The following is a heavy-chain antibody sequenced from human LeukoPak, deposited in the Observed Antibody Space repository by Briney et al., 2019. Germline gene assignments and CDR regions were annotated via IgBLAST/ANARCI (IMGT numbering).Heavy chain of an antibody. CDR3: ARAAIWFGGATYDY. Sequence: GGSLRLSCAASGFTFGVYGMHWVRQAPGKGLECVSSISGHGDSTYYANSVKGRFTISRDNSKNTLYLQMGSLRAEDMAVYYCARAAIWFGGATYDYWGQGTLVTVSS. J-gene: IGHJ4*02. CDR1: GFTFGVYG. D-gene: IGHD3-10*01. V-gene: IGHV3-64*01. CDR2: ISGHGDST.